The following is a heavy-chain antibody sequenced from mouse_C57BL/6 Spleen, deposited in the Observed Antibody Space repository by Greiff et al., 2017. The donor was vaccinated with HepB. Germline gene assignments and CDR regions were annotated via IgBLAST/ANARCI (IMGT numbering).Heavy chain of an antibody. Sequence: VQLKESGGGLVKPGGSLKLSCAASGFTFSDYGMHWVRQAPEKGLEWVAYISSGSSTIYYADTVKGRFTISRDNAKNTRFLQMTSLRSEDTAMYYGARDAPWFAYWGQGTLVTVAA. CDR1: GFTFSDYG. V-gene: IGHV5-17*01. CDR3: ARDAPWFAY. J-gene: IGHJ3*01. CDR2: ISSGSSTI.